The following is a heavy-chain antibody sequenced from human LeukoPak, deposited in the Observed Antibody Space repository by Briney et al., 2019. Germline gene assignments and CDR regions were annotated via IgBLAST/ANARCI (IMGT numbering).Heavy chain of an antibody. V-gene: IGHV4-34*01. D-gene: IGHD1-26*01. CDR3: ARRIVGATNVDY. CDR1: GGSFSGYY. J-gene: IGHJ4*02. Sequence: SETLSLTCAVYGGSFSGYYWSWIRQPPGKGLEWIGEINHSGSTNYNPSLKSRVTISVDTSKNQFSLELSSVTAADTAVYYCARRIVGATNVDYWGQGTLVTVSS. CDR2: INHSGST.